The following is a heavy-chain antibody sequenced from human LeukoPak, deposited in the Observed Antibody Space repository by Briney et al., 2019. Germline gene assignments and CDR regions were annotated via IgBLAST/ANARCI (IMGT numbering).Heavy chain of an antibody. V-gene: IGHV3-21*01. CDR3: ARGDRVRGVTYFDY. CDR1: GFTFSSYS. CDR2: ISSSSSYI. D-gene: IGHD3-10*01. Sequence: PGGSLRLSCAASGFTFSSYSMNWVRQAPGKGLEWVSSISSSSSYIYYADSVKGRFTISRDNAKNSLYLQMNSLRAEDTAVYYCARGDRVRGVTYFDYWGQGTLVTVSS. J-gene: IGHJ4*02.